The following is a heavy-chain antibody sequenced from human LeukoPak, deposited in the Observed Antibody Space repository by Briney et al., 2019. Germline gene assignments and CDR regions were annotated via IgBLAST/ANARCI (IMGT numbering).Heavy chain of an antibody. D-gene: IGHD1-26*01. CDR3: ARSYSGSYYADY. J-gene: IGHJ4*02. V-gene: IGHV3-21*01. CDR1: GFTFSSYA. CDR2: ISSSSSYI. Sequence: PGGSLRLSCAVSGFTFSSYAMSWVRQAPGKGLEWVSSISSSSSYIYYADSVKGRFTISRDNAKNSLYLQMNSLRAEDTAVYYCARSYSGSYYADYWGQGTLVTVSS.